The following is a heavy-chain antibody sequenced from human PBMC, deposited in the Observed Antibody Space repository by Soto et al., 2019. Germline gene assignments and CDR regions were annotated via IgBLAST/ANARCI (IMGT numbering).Heavy chain of an antibody. CDR1: GGSISSSNW. CDR3: AREGARELLRGGFDY. J-gene: IGHJ4*02. Sequence: SETLSLTCAVSGGSISSSNWWSWVRQPPGKGLEWIGEIYHSGSTNYNPSLKSRVTISVDKSKNQFSLKLSSVTAADTAVYYCAREGARELLRGGFDYWGQGTLVTVSS. D-gene: IGHD1-26*01. CDR2: IYHSGST. V-gene: IGHV4-4*02.